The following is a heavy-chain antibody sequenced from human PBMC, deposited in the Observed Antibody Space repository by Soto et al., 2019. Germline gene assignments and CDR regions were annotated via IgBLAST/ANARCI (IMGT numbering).Heavy chain of an antibody. Sequence: QVQLVQSGAEVKKLGASVKVSCKASGYTFTSYGISWVRQAPGQGLEWMGWISAYNGNTNYAQKLQGRVTMTTDTSTSTAYMELRSLRSDDTAVYYCARVHDTYYYDSSGYSESDYWGQGTLVTVSS. V-gene: IGHV1-18*01. CDR1: GYTFTSYG. J-gene: IGHJ4*02. CDR2: ISAYNGNT. CDR3: ARVHDTYYYDSSGYSESDY. D-gene: IGHD3-22*01.